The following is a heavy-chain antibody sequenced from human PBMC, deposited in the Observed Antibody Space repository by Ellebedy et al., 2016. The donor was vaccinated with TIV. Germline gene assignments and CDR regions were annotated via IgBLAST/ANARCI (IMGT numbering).Heavy chain of an antibody. CDR2: IKSNPGGGTT. CDR1: GFNFVHAW. CDR3: TTDRGYFDC. J-gene: IGHJ4*02. V-gene: IGHV3-15*01. Sequence: GGSLRLSXADSGFNFVHAWMSWVRQAPGEGLEWVGRIKSNPGGGTTDYAAPVEDRFTISRDDSKNTLYLLMNSLKTEDTAVYYCTTDRGYFDCWGQGTLVTVSS.